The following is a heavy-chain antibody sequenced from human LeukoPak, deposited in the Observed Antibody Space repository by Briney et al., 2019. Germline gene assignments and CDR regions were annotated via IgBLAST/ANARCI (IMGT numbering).Heavy chain of an antibody. D-gene: IGHD6-6*01. CDR2: IYYSGST. V-gene: IGHV4-39*07. Sequence: SETLSLTCTVSGGSISSSSYYWGWIRQPPGKGLEWIGSIYYSGSTYYNPSLKSRVTISVDTSKNQFSLKLSSVTAADTAVYYCARGWASIAARPWVYWGQGTLVTVSS. CDR3: ARGWASIAARPWVY. J-gene: IGHJ4*02. CDR1: GGSISSSSYY.